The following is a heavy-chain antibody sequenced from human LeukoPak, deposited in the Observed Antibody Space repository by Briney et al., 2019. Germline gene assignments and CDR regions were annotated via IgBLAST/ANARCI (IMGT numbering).Heavy chain of an antibody. CDR2: ISGSGGST. J-gene: IGHJ5*02. V-gene: IGHV3-23*01. D-gene: IGHD6-13*01. Sequence: GGSLRLSCAASGFTFSSYAMNWVRQAPGKGLEWVSAISGSGGSTYYADSVKGRFTISRDNSKNTLYLQMNSLRAEDTAVYYCAKDRAAAGLVNWFDPWGQGTLVTVSS. CDR3: AKDRAAAGLVNWFDP. CDR1: GFTFSSYA.